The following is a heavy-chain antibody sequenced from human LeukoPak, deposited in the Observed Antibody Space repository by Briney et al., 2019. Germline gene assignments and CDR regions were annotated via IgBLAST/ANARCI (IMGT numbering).Heavy chain of an antibody. Sequence: PSQTLSLTCTVSGGSISSGSYYWSWIRQPAGKGLEWIGRIYTSGSTNYNPSLKSRVTISVDRSKNQFSLKLSSVTAADTAVYYCAREEYSRSLWFDPWGQGALVTVSS. J-gene: IGHJ5*02. CDR1: GGSISSGSYY. CDR2: IYTSGST. V-gene: IGHV4-61*02. CDR3: AREEYSRSLWFDP. D-gene: IGHD6-6*01.